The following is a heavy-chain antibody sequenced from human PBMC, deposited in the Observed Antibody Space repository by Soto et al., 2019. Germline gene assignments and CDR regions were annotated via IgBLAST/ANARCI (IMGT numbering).Heavy chain of an antibody. CDR3: VKDARGYSYGWDYFDY. D-gene: IGHD5-18*01. CDR1: GFTFSSYA. Sequence: GGSLRLSCSASGFTFSSYAMHWVRQAPGKGLEYVSAISSNGGSTYYADSVKGRFTISRDNSKNTLYLQMSSLRAEDTAVYYCVKDARGYSYGWDYFDYWGQGTLVTVSS. CDR2: ISSNGGST. V-gene: IGHV3-64D*08. J-gene: IGHJ4*02.